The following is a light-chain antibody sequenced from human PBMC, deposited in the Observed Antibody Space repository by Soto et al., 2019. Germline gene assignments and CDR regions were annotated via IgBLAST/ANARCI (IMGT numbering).Light chain of an antibody. CDR1: SRDVGSYNL. CDR3: CSYAGSSTFYV. V-gene: IGLV2-23*01. J-gene: IGLJ1*01. Sequence: QSVLAQPASVSGSPGQSITISCTGTSRDVGSYNLVSWYQQHPGKAPKLMIYEGSKRPSGVSNRFSGSKSGNTASLTISGLQAEDEADYYCCSYAGSSTFYVFGIGTKVTVL. CDR2: EGS.